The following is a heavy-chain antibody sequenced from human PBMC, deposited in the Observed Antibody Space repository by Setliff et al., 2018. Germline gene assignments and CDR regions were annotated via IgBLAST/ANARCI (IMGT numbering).Heavy chain of an antibody. J-gene: IGHJ6*03. V-gene: IGHV3-64*02. CDR2: INSNGGTT. Sequence: GGSLRLSCAASGFTFSSYAMHWVRQAPGRGLEYVSAINSNGGTTYYVDSVKGRFTISRDNSKNTLYLQMGSLRAEDTAIYYCVRALAYYYMDVWGKGTTVTVSS. CDR3: VRALAYYYMDV. CDR1: GFTFSSYA.